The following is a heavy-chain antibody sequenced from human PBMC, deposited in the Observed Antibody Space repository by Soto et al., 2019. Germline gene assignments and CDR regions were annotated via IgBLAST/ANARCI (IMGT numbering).Heavy chain of an antibody. V-gene: IGHV3-9*01. CDR3: AKDMRGGSSSSRYYYGLDV. CDR2: INWNSGRI. CDR1: GFTFDDFA. Sequence: PGGSLRLSCAASGFTFDDFAMHWVRQAPGKGLEWVSGINWNSGRIGYADSVKGRFTISRDNAKTSLYLQMNSLRAEDTALYYCAKDMRGGSSSSRYYYGLDVWGQGTTVTVSS. D-gene: IGHD6-13*01. J-gene: IGHJ6*02.